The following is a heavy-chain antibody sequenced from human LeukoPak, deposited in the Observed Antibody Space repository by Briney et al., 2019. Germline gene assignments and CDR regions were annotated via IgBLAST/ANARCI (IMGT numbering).Heavy chain of an antibody. CDR3: NRRYSYGHGGDY. CDR2: IIPILGIA. J-gene: IGHJ4*02. Sequence: EASVKVSCKASGGTFSSYAISWVRQAPGQGLEWMGRIIPILGIANYAQKFQGRVTITADKSTSTAYMELSSLRSEDTAVYYCNRRYSYGHGGDYWGQGTLVTVSS. V-gene: IGHV1-69*04. CDR1: GGTFSSYA. D-gene: IGHD5-18*01.